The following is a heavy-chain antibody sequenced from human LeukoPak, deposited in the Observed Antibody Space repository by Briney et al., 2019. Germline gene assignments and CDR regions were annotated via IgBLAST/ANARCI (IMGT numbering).Heavy chain of an antibody. CDR3: ARGNIVATISWFDP. V-gene: IGHV3-7*03. Sequence: GGSLRPSCAASGFTFSSYWMSWVRQAPGKGLEWVANIKQDGSEKYYVDSVKGRFTISRDNAKNSLYLQMNSLRAEDTAVYYCARGNIVATISWFDPWGQGTLVTVSS. CDR1: GFTFSSYW. J-gene: IGHJ5*02. CDR2: IKQDGSEK. D-gene: IGHD5-12*01.